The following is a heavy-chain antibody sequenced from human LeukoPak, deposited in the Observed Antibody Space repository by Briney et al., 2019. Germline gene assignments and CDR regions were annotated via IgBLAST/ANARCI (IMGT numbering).Heavy chain of an antibody. V-gene: IGHV3-73*01. CDR2: IRSKANNYAT. J-gene: IGHJ6*02. D-gene: IGHD2-2*01. CDR1: GFTASGSA. Sequence: GGSLRLSCAASGFTASGSAIHWVRQASGKGREWIGHIRSKANNYATAYIASVKGRFSLSRDDSKNMAFLQMNSLETEDTAVYYCISSGLREYQYYGMDVWGQGTTVTVSS. CDR3: ISSGLREYQYYGMDV.